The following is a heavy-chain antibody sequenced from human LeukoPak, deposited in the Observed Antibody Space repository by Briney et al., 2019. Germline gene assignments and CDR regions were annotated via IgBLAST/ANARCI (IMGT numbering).Heavy chain of an antibody. CDR2: IDKHGSGK. CDR1: GFTLSTSW. V-gene: IGHV3-7*01. D-gene: IGHD1-26*01. J-gene: IGHJ4*02. Sequence: GGSLRLSCVASGFTLSTSWVTWVRQAPGKGLEWVANIDKHGSGKYYVDSVKGRFAIFRDNASNSVFLQMDSLRAEDTSVYYCARDAGWGYYDLWGQGTPVTVSS. CDR3: ARDAGWGYYDL.